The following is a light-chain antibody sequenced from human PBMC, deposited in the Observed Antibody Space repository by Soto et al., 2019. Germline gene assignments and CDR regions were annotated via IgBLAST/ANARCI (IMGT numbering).Light chain of an antibody. CDR1: QDISNY. Sequence: DIQMTQSPSSLSASVGDRVTITCQASQDISNYLNWYQQNPGKAPKLLIYDASNLETGVPSRFSGSGSGTDFTFTINSLQPEDIATYYCQQYDNRPITFGGGTKVEIK. CDR2: DAS. CDR3: QQYDNRPIT. J-gene: IGKJ4*01. V-gene: IGKV1-33*01.